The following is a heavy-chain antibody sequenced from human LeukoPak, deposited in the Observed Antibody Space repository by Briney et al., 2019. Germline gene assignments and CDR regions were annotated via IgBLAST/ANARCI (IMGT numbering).Heavy chain of an antibody. D-gene: IGHD2-15*01. CDR3: ARAGWSDYYYMDV. Sequence: SETLSLTCTVSSGSISGYYWSWIRQPAGKGLEWIGRIYTSGSANYNPSLKSRVTISVDTSKNQFSLKLSSVTAADTAVYYCARAGWSDYYYMDVWGKGTTVTVSS. CDR2: IYTSGSA. V-gene: IGHV4-4*07. J-gene: IGHJ6*03. CDR1: SGSISGYY.